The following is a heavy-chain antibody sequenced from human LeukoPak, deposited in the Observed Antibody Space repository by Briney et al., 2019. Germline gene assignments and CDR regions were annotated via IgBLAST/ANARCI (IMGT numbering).Heavy chain of an antibody. CDR2: INPDSGGT. V-gene: IGHV1-2*02. CDR3: ARPPGRDGYNRYEY. Sequence: GASVKVSCKASGYTFTGYYMHWVRQAPRQGLEWMGWINPDSGGTNYAEKFQGRVTMTRDTSISTAYMELSRLRSDDTAVYYCARPPGRDGYNRYEYWGQGTLVTVSS. D-gene: IGHD5-24*01. CDR1: GYTFTGYY. J-gene: IGHJ4*02.